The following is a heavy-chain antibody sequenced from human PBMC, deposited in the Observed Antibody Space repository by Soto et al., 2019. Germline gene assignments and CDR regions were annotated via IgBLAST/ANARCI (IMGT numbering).Heavy chain of an antibody. J-gene: IGHJ6*02. CDR1: GGSVSSGSYY. CDR2: ISYSGST. Sequence: QVKLQESGPGLVKPSETLSLTCTVSGGSVSSGSYYWSWIRQPPGKGLELIGYISYSGSTNYNPSLKSRVTITVDTSKNQFSLKLSSVTAADTAVYYCARDLQYSNFGPPGGMYVWGHGTTVTVSS. CDR3: ARDLQYSNFGPPGGMYV. D-gene: IGHD3-10*01. V-gene: IGHV4-61*01.